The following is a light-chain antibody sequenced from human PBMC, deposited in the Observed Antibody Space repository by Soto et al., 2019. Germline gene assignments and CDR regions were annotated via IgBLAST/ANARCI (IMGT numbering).Light chain of an antibody. CDR1: QSVGTT. J-gene: IGKJ1*01. V-gene: IGKV3-15*01. Sequence: EIVMTQSPPTLSVSPGEGATLSCRASQSVGTTLAWYQQRPGQAPRVLIYGASTRASGIPARFSGSGSGTEFTLTISSLQSEDFAVYYCQHYSNWFWTFGQGTKVEIK. CDR2: GAS. CDR3: QHYSNWFWT.